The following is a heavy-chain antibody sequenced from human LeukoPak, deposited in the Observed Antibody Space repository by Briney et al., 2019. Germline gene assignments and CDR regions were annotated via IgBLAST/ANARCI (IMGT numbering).Heavy chain of an antibody. Sequence: ASVKVSCKASGYTFTSYYMHWVRQAPGQGLEWMGIINPSGGSTSYAQKFQGRVTMTRDTSTSTVYMELSSLRSEDTALYYCAKDIGYYGSGSYYNLLGMDVWGQGTTVTVSS. D-gene: IGHD3-10*01. V-gene: IGHV1-46*01. CDR2: INPSGGST. CDR3: AKDIGYYGSGSYYNLLGMDV. CDR1: GYTFTSYY. J-gene: IGHJ6*02.